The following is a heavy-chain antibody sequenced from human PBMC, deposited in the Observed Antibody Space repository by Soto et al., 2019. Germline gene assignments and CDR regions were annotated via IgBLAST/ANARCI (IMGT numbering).Heavy chain of an antibody. D-gene: IGHD6-19*01. CDR3: ARVGVAVASSWFDP. CDR2: IIPIFGTA. Sequence: ASVKVSCKASGGTFSSYAISWVRQAPGRGLEWMGGIIPIFGTANYAQKFQGRVTMTADESTSTVYMELSSLRSEDTAVYYCARVGVAVASSWFDPWGQGTLVTVSS. J-gene: IGHJ5*02. V-gene: IGHV1-69*13. CDR1: GGTFSSYA.